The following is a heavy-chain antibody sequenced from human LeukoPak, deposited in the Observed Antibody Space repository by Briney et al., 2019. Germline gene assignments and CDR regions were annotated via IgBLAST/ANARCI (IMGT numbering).Heavy chain of an antibody. D-gene: IGHD3-16*01. V-gene: IGHV3-48*03. J-gene: IGHJ4*02. CDR2: ISSNSNSI. CDR1: GFTFSSYE. CDR3: AKDPPHVSWLFDY. Sequence: PGGSLRLSCKASGFTFSSYEMNWVRQAPGKGLEWLSYISSNSNSIYYARSVKGRFTISRDNSKNTLYLQMNSLRAEDTAIYYCAKDPPHVSWLFDYWGRGTLVTVSS.